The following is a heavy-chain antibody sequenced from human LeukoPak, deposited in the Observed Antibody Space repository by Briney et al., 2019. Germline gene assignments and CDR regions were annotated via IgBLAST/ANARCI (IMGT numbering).Heavy chain of an antibody. CDR1: GFTFSAYW. J-gene: IGHJ4*02. Sequence: GGSLRLSCAASGFTFSAYWMHWVRQAPGKGLVWVSRINGDGGSRNYADSVKGRFTISRDNAKNTLYLQMSSLRVEDTAVYYCASASSHRTAAGGDYWGQGTLVTVST. CDR3: ASASSHRTAAGGDY. V-gene: IGHV3-74*01. CDR2: INGDGGSR. D-gene: IGHD6-13*01.